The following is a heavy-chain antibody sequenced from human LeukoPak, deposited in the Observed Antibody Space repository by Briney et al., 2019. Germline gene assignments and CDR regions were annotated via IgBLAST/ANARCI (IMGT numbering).Heavy chain of an antibody. V-gene: IGHV3-74*01. CDR3: VGICQYFDY. D-gene: IGHD1-14*01. CDR2: INSDEST. CDR1: GFTFSSNW. Sequence: PRGSLRLSCEASGFTFSSNWMHWVRQAPGKGLVWVARINSDESTSYADSVKGRFTISRDNAKNTLYLQMNSLRVDDTAVYYCVGICQYFDYWGQGTLVTVSS. J-gene: IGHJ4*02.